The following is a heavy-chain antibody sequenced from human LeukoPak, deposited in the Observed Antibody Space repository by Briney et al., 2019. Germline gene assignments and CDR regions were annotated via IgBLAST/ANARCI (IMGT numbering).Heavy chain of an antibody. V-gene: IGHV4-34*01. CDR3: ARGVSGYAINWFDP. D-gene: IGHD5-18*01. CDR1: GGSFSGYY. CDR2: INHSGST. J-gene: IGHJ5*02. Sequence: SETLSLTCAVYGGSFSGYYWSWLRQPPGKGLEGIGEINHSGSTNYNPSLKSRVTISVDTSKNQFSLKLSSVTAADTAVYYCARGVSGYAINWFDPWGQGTLVTVSA.